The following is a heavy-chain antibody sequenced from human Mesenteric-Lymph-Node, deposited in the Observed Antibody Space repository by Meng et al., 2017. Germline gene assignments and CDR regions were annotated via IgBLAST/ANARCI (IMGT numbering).Heavy chain of an antibody. CDR3: VRKGGTTTTILVGDY. CDR2: ISNDGSDT. D-gene: IGHD3-3*01. CDR1: GFTFGSHA. Sequence: GESLKISCAASGFTFGSHAVHWVRQAPGKGLEWVASISNDGSDTYYGDSVKGRFTISRDNSKNTVYLQVNSLGPEDTAVYYCVRKGGTTTTILVGDYWGQGTLVTVSS. J-gene: IGHJ4*02. V-gene: IGHV3-30*01.